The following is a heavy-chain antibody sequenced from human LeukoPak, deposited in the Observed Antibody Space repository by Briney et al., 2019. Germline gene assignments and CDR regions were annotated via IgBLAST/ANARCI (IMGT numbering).Heavy chain of an antibody. V-gene: IGHV3-15*01. CDR1: GFTFSSYE. J-gene: IGHJ4*02. CDR3: TPDSALWGGGEFDY. Sequence: PGGSLRLSCAASGFTFSSYEMNWVRQAPGKGLEWVGHFKIKADGGTTDYAAPVKDRFTISRDDSQNTLYLQMNSLKTEDTAVYYRTPDSALWGGGEFDYWGQGTLVTVSS. CDR2: FKIKADGGTT. D-gene: IGHD3-16*01.